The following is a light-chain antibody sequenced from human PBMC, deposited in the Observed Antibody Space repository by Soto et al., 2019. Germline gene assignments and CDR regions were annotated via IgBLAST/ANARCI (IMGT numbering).Light chain of an antibody. V-gene: IGKV1-39*01. CDR3: QQSYSTLWG. J-gene: IGKJ1*01. CDR1: QSISSY. Sequence: DIQKTQSPSSLSASVGDRVTITCRASQSISSYLNWYQQKPGKAPKLLIYAASSLQSGVPSRFSGSGSGTDFTLTISSLQPEDFATYYCQQSYSTLWGFGQGTKVEIK. CDR2: AAS.